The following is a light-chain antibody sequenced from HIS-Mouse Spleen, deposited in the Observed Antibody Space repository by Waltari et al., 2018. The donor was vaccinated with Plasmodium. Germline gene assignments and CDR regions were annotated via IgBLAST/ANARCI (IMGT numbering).Light chain of an antibody. V-gene: IGLV2-23*01. CDR1: SSYVGGYTL. CDR3: CSYAGSSTNWV. Sequence: QSALTQPASVSGSPGQSITISCTGPSSYVGGYTLVSWYQQHPGKAPKLMIDEGSKRSSWVSNRFSGSKSCNTASLTISGLQAEDEADYYCCSYAGSSTNWVFGGGTKLTVL. J-gene: IGLJ3*02. CDR2: EGS.